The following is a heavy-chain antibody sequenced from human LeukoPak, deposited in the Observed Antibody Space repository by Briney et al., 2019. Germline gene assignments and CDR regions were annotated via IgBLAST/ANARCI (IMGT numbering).Heavy chain of an antibody. CDR3: AKGYYDSGP. CDR2: ISHDGSIK. Sequence: GGSLRLSCAASGFAFNHFGMHWVRQAPGKGLEYVAVISHDGSIKYYVDSVEGRFTISRGNSKNTLYLQMNSLRAEDTAVYYCAKGYYDSGPWGQGTLVTVSS. J-gene: IGHJ5*02. CDR1: GFAFNHFG. D-gene: IGHD3-22*01. V-gene: IGHV3-30*18.